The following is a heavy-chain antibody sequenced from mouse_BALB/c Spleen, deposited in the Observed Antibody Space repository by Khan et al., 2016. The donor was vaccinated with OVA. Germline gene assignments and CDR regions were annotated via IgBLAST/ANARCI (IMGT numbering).Heavy chain of an antibody. V-gene: IGHV1-4*01. D-gene: IGHD3-2*01. Sequence: QVRLQQSGAELARPGASVKMSCKTSGYTFTTYTLHWAKQRPGRSLEWIGYINPSNDYTNYNQKFKDKSTLTADKSSSTAYMQLSSLTSKDSAVYYCARSGQLGLRGGFTYWGQGTLVTVSA. CDR2: INPSNDYT. CDR3: ARSGQLGLRGGFTY. CDR1: GYTFTTYT. J-gene: IGHJ3*01.